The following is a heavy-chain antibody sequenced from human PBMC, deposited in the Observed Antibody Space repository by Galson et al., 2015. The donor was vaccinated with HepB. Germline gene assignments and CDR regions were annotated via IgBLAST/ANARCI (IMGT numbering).Heavy chain of an antibody. J-gene: IGHJ5*02. CDR3: ARYCSSTSCYTNWFDP. Sequence: SVKVSCKASGYTFTSYGISWVRQAPGQGLEWMGWISAYNGNTNYAQKLQGRVTMTTDTSTSTAYMELRSLRSDDTAVYYCARYCSSTSCYTNWFDPWGQGTLVTVSS. CDR1: GYTFTSYG. D-gene: IGHD2-2*02. V-gene: IGHV1-18*01. CDR2: ISAYNGNT.